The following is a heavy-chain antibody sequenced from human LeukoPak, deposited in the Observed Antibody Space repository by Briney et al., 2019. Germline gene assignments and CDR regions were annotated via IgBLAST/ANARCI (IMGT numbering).Heavy chain of an antibody. CDR3: ARDGIAVAGTPSFDY. D-gene: IGHD6-19*01. CDR1: GYTFTGYY. Sequence: ASVKVSCKASGYTFTGYYMHWVRQAPGQGLEWMGWINPNSGGTNYAQKFQGRVTMTRDTSISTAYMELSRLRSDDTAVYYCARDGIAVAGTPSFDYWGQGTLVTVSS. CDR2: INPNSGGT. J-gene: IGHJ4*02. V-gene: IGHV1-2*02.